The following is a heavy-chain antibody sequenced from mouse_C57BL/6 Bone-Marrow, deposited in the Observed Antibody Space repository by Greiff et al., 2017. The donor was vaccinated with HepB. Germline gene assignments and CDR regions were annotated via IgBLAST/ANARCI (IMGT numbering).Heavy chain of an antibody. Sequence: EVKLMESGAELVRPGASVKLSCTASGFNIKDYYMHWVKQRPEQGLEWIGRIDPEDGDTEYAPKFQGKATMTADTSSNTAYLQLSSLTSEDTAVYYCTRQLRLRKAWFAYWGQGTLVTVSA. J-gene: IGHJ3*01. D-gene: IGHD3-2*02. CDR3: TRQLRLRKAWFAY. V-gene: IGHV14-1*01. CDR2: IDPEDGDT. CDR1: GFNIKDYY.